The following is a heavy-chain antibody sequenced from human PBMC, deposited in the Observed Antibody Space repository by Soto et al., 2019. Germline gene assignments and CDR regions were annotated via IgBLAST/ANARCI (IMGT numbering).Heavy chain of an antibody. CDR2: IFYSGST. Sequence: QLHLQESGPGLVKPSETLSLTCTVSGGSISRSSHYWGWIRQPPGKGLEWIGSIFYSGSTSYNPSLKSRVTISVDTSKNQFSLKLSSVTAADTAVYYCARRESYDILTGYYHFDYWGQGTLVTVSS. CDR1: GGSISRSSHY. CDR3: ARRESYDILTGYYHFDY. J-gene: IGHJ4*02. V-gene: IGHV4-39*01. D-gene: IGHD3-9*01.